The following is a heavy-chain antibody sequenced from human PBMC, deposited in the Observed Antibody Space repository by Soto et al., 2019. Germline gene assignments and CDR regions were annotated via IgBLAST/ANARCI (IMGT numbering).Heavy chain of an antibody. D-gene: IGHD3-3*01. CDR3: ARDKIFGVVSLDGMAV. CDR1: GFTVSSNY. Sequence: EVQLVESGGGLSQPGGSLRLSCAASGFTVSSNYMSWVRQAPGKGLEWVSVIYSGGSTYYADSVKGRFTISRDNSKNTLYLQMNSPRPEDTAVYYCARDKIFGVVSLDGMAVWGQGTTVTVSS. J-gene: IGHJ6*02. CDR2: IYSGGST. V-gene: IGHV3-53*01.